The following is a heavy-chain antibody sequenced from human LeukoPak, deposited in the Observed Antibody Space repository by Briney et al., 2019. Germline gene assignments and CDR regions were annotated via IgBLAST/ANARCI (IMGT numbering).Heavy chain of an antibody. V-gene: IGHV4-61*01. Sequence: PSETLSLTCTVSGGSVSSGSYYWSWIRQPPGKRLEWIGYIYYSGSTNYNPSLKSRVTISVDTSKNQFSLKLSSVTAADTAVYYCARSEWFGELVYYFDYWGQGTLVTVSS. CDR2: IYYSGST. CDR3: ARSEWFGELVYYFDY. D-gene: IGHD3-10*01. CDR1: GGSVSSGSYY. J-gene: IGHJ4*02.